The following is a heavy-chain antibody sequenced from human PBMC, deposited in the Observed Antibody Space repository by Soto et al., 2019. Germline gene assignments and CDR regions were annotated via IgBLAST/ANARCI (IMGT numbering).Heavy chain of an antibody. D-gene: IGHD2-2*01. CDR1: GGSISSNKW. V-gene: IGHV4-4*02. CDR2: IYHSGST. CDR3: ARDDHIVVVPTSLGAMDV. J-gene: IGHJ6*02. Sequence: PSETLSLTCAVYGGSISSNKWWSWVRQPPGKGLEWIGEIYHSGSTNYNPSLKSRVTISLDKSKNQFSLKRTSVTAADSAVYYCARDDHIVVVPTSLGAMDVWGQGTTVTV.